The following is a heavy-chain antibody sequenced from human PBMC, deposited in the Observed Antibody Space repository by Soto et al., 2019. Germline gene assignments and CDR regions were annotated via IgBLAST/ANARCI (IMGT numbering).Heavy chain of an antibody. Sequence: GASVNVSCKASGYAFTSYYMHWVRQAPGQGLEWMGIINPSGGSTSYAQKFQGRVTMTRDTSTSTAYMELSSLRSEDTAVYYCAKHSHSASYYWAFDIWGQGTMVTVSS. D-gene: IGHD1-26*01. CDR2: INPSGGST. CDR1: GYAFTSYY. J-gene: IGHJ3*02. V-gene: IGHV1-46*01. CDR3: AKHSHSASYYWAFDI.